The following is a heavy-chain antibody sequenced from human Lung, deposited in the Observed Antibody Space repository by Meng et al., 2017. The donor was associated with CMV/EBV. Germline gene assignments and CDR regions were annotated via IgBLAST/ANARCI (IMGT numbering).Heavy chain of an antibody. CDR2: IWSDGGDK. J-gene: IGHJ6*02. V-gene: IGHV3-33*06. D-gene: IGHD3-10*02. CDR3: AKDSYVVSTKTVDYYYGMDV. Sequence: GGSLRLSCTASRFNIRNYAMHWVRQAPGKGLEWVAVIWSDGGDKYYADSVEGRSTISRDNSKNTLYLQMNSLRAEDTAVYYCAKDSYVVSTKTVDYYYGMDVWGQGXTVTVSS. CDR1: RFNIRNYA.